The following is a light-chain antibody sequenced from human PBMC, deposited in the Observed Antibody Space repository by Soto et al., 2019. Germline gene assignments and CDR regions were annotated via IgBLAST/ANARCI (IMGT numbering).Light chain of an antibody. CDR1: TGAVTSDSY. CDR2: STS. J-gene: IGLJ3*02. CDR3: LLYYGGVQSGV. Sequence: QAVVTQESSLTVSPGGTVILTCSSSTGAVTSDSYAIWIQQKPGQAPRALIYSTSNKHSWTPARFSGSLLGDKAALTLSSVQPEDEADYYCLLYYGGVQSGVFGGGTQLTVL. V-gene: IGLV7-43*01.